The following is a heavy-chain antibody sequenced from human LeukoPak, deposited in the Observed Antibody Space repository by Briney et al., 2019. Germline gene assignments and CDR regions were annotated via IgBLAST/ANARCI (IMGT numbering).Heavy chain of an antibody. J-gene: IGHJ3*02. Sequence: PGGSLRLSCAASGFTFSSYSMNWVRQAPGKGLEWVSSISSSSSYIYYADSVKGRFTISRDNAKSSLYLQMNSLRAEDTAVYYCARDSILWFGELLYDAFDIWGQGTMVTVSS. V-gene: IGHV3-21*01. CDR3: ARDSILWFGELLYDAFDI. D-gene: IGHD3-10*01. CDR2: ISSSSSYI. CDR1: GFTFSSYS.